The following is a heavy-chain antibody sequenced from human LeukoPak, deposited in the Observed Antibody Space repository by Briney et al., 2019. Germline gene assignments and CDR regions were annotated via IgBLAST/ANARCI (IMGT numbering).Heavy chain of an antibody. Sequence: SETLSLTCTVSGGSVSSGSYYWSWVRQPPGKGLEWIGYIYYSGNINYNPSLKSRVTISVDTSKNHFSLKLTSVTAADTAVYYCVRHHRGGPYFDYWGQGTLVTVSS. CDR3: VRHHRGGPYFDY. V-gene: IGHV4-61*03. CDR1: GGSVSSGSYY. D-gene: IGHD1-14*01. J-gene: IGHJ4*02. CDR2: IYYSGNI.